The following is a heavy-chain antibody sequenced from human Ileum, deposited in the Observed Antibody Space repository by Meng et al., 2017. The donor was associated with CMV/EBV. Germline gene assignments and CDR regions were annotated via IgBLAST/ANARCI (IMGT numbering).Heavy chain of an antibody. CDR2: VYYIGST. D-gene: IGHD6-13*01. J-gene: IGHJ6*02. CDR3: ASDSRHLVGMDV. Sequence: SETLSLTCTVSGGSVSNGNYYWSWIRQSPGKGLEWIGYVYYIGSTKYNPSLKSRVTILVDTSKNQFSLRLTSVTAADTAVYFCASDSRHLVGMDVWGQGTTVTVSS. V-gene: IGHV4-61*01. CDR1: GGSVSNGNYY.